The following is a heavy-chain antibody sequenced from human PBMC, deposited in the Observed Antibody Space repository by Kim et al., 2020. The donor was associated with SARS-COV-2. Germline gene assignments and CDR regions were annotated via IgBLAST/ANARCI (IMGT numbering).Heavy chain of an antibody. J-gene: IGHJ4*02. D-gene: IGHD6-13*01. CDR3: TKVHRIAEPSFDS. Sequence: GYEDAEKGRFTISRDNAKSSLYLQMNGLRADDTALYYCTKVHRIAEPSFDSWGQGTLVTVSS. V-gene: IGHV3-9*01.